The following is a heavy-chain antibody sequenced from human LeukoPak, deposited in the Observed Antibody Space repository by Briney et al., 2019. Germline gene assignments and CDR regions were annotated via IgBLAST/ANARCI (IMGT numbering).Heavy chain of an antibody. V-gene: IGHV4-34*01. CDR2: INHSGST. Sequence: SETLSLTCAVYGGSFSGYYWSWIRQPQGKGLEWIGEINHSGSTNYNPSLKSRVTISVDTSKNQFSLKLSSVTAADTAVYYCAREAIAAAGTDYWGQGTLVAVSS. CDR1: GGSFSGYY. CDR3: AREAIAAAGTDY. D-gene: IGHD6-13*01. J-gene: IGHJ4*02.